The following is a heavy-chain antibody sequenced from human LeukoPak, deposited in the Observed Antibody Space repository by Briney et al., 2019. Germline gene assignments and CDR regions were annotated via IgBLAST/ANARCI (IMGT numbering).Heavy chain of an antibody. D-gene: IGHD2-15*01. Sequence: PSETLSLTCAVSGYSISSGYYWGWIRQPPGKGLEWIGSIYHSGSTYYNPSLKSRVTISVDTSKNQFSLKLSSVTAADTAVYYCAAKDIVVVVAATPDAFDIWGQGTMVTVSS. CDR1: GYSISSGYY. CDR3: AAKDIVVVVAATPDAFDI. V-gene: IGHV4-38-2*01. CDR2: IYHSGST. J-gene: IGHJ3*02.